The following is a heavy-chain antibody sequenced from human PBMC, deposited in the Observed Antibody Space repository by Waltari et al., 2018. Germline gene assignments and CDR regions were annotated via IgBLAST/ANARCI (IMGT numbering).Heavy chain of an antibody. J-gene: IGHJ3*02. V-gene: IGHV4-39*07. CDR3: ARVRGIAVAGIGAFDI. D-gene: IGHD6-19*01. Sequence: QLQLQESGPGLVKPSETLSLTCTVSGGSISSSSYYWGWIRPPPGKGLEWIGSIYYSGSTYYNPSLKSRVTISVDTSKNQFSLKLSSVTAADTAVYYCARVRGIAVAGIGAFDIWGQGTMVTVSS. CDR2: IYYSGST. CDR1: GGSISSSSYY.